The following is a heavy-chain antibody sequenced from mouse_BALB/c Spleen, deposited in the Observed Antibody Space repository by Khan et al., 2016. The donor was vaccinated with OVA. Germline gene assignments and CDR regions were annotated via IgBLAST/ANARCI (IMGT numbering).Heavy chain of an antibody. D-gene: IGHD3-2*02. V-gene: IGHV1-76*01. CDR3: AREEALYYFDY. Sequence: QVQLKQSGAELVRPGASVKLSCKTSGYIFTSYWIHWVKQRPGQGLEWIARIYPGTDNTYYNEKLKDKATLTADKSSSTAYMHLSSLKSEDSAVDFCAREEALYYFDYWGQGTTLTVSS. CDR1: GYIFTSYW. CDR2: IYPGTDNT. J-gene: IGHJ2*01.